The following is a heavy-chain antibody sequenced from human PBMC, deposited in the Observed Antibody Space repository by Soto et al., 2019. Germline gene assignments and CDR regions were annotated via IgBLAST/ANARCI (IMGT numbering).Heavy chain of an antibody. V-gene: IGHV4-30-4*01. CDR2: IYYSGST. Sequence: SETLSLTCTVSGGSISSGDYYWSWIRQPPGKGLEWIGYIYYSGSTYYNPSLKSRVTISVDTSKNQFSLKLSSVTAADTAVYYCARVVATYDAFAIWGQGTMVTVSS. CDR3: ARVVATYDAFAI. J-gene: IGHJ3*02. CDR1: GGSISSGDYY. D-gene: IGHD5-12*01.